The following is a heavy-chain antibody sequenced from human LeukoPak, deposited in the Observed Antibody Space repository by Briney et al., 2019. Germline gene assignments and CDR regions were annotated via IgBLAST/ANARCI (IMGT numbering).Heavy chain of an antibody. V-gene: IGHV4-59*08. Sequence: PSETLSLTCTVSGGPISSYYWSWIRQPPGKGLEWIGYIYYSGSTNYNPSLKSRVTISVDTSKNQFSLKLSSVTAAGTAVYYCAGVPAAGTFRDAFDIWGQGTMVTVSS. CDR2: IYYSGST. CDR3: AGVPAAGTFRDAFDI. D-gene: IGHD6-13*01. CDR1: GGPISSYY. J-gene: IGHJ3*02.